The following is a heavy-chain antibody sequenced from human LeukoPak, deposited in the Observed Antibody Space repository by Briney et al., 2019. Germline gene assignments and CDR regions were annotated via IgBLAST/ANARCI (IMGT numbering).Heavy chain of an antibody. CDR3: ARGFRHDSSGLRFDP. CDR1: GGSISSYY. V-gene: IGHV4-59*12. D-gene: IGHD3-22*01. CDR2: IYYSGST. J-gene: IGHJ5*02. Sequence: SETLSLTCTVSGGSISSYYWSWIRQPPGKGLEWIGYIYYSGSTNYNPSLKSRVTISVDTSKNQFSLKLSSVTAADTAVYYCARGFRHDSSGLRFDPWGQGTLVTVSS.